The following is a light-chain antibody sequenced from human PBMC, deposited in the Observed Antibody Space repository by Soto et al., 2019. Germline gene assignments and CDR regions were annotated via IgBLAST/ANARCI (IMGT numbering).Light chain of an antibody. J-gene: IGKJ1*01. V-gene: IGKV1-5*03. CDR1: QCLNSW. CDR3: QHYIGYSGM. CDR2: KAS. Sequence: DIQMTQSPSTLSASVGDRVTITCRASQCLNSWLAWYQHKPGKAPKLLIHKASILASGVPSRFSGSDSGAEFTLTISSLQPDDFATYYCQHYIGYSGMFGQGTKVDI.